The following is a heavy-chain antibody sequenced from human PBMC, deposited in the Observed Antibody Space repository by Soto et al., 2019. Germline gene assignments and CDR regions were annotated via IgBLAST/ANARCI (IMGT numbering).Heavy chain of an antibody. J-gene: IGHJ4*02. D-gene: IGHD6-13*01. CDR2: INHSGST. CDR3: ARTRAVSSYGYAGIAAAGRQLGATRAHGPFDY. CDR1: GGSFSGYY. V-gene: IGHV4-34*01. Sequence: SETLSLTCAVYGGSFSGYYWSWIRQPPGKGLEWIGEINHSGSTNYNPSLKSRVTISVDTSKNQFSLKLSSVTAADTAVYYCARTRAVSSYGYAGIAAAGRQLGATRAHGPFDYWGQGTLVTVSS.